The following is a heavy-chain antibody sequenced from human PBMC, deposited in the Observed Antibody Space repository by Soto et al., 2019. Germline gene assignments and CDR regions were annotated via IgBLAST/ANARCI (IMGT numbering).Heavy chain of an antibody. Sequence: EVQLVESGGNLVQPGGSLRLSCAASGFTFSSDWMHWVRQAPGKGLVWLSRINTDGSSTSYVDSVKGRFTISRDNAKNTLYLQMNSLSVEDTAVYYCARRGQEGPGLAHWGQGTLVTVSS. J-gene: IGHJ5*02. CDR1: GFTFSSDW. V-gene: IGHV3-74*01. CDR2: INTDGSST. CDR3: ARRGQEGPGLAH.